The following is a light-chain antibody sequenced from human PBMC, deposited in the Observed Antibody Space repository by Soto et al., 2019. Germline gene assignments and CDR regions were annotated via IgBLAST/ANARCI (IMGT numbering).Light chain of an antibody. CDR2: EVT. Sequence: QSVLTQPPSASGSPGQSVAISCTGTSSDVGGYNFVSWYQQHPGKAPKLMIYEVTKRPSGVPNRFSGSKSGNTASLTISGLQAEDEGDYYCSSYSDNSTYVFATGTKVTVL. CDR3: SSYSDNSTYV. J-gene: IGLJ1*01. CDR1: SSDVGGYNF. V-gene: IGLV2-8*01.